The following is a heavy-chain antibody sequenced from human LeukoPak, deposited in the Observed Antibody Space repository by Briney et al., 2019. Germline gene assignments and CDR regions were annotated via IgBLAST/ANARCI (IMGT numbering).Heavy chain of an antibody. Sequence: PSETLSLTCAVYGGSFSGYYWSWIRQPPGKGLEWIGEINHSGSTNYNPSLKSRVTISVDTSKNQFSLKLSSVTAADTAVYYCVRGHNYGYPRTIMGVWGQGTTVTVSS. CDR1: GGSFSGYY. CDR2: INHSGST. D-gene: IGHD5-18*01. J-gene: IGHJ6*02. CDR3: VRGHNYGYPRTIMGV. V-gene: IGHV4-34*01.